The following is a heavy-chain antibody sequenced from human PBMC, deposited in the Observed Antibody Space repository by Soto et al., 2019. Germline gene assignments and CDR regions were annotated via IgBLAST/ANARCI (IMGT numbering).Heavy chain of an antibody. J-gene: IGHJ4*01. Sequence: QVQLVQSGAEVKKPGASVKVSCKASGYTFTIYGISWVRQTPGQGLEWMGWISAYNGNTNYPQKLQGSVTMTTDTPPRGAYMELRSLRSDDTAFSSCAAADASRGEDHAGNYWAHGTLVTVSS. CDR3: AAADASRGEDHAGNY. V-gene: IGHV1-18*01. CDR1: GYTFTIYG. CDR2: ISAYNGNT. D-gene: IGHD6-19*01.